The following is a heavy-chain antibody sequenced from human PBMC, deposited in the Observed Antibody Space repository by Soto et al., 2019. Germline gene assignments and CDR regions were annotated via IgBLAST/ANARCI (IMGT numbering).Heavy chain of an antibody. J-gene: IGHJ3*02. CDR2: IRSSRSYT. V-gene: IGHV3-21*01. CDR3: ACARGYDDAFDI. D-gene: IGHD5-18*01. CDR1: GFTFNNYS. Sequence: GGSLRLSCAASGFTFNNYSMNWVRQAPGKGLEWVSSIRSSRSYTYYADSVKGRFTISRDNAKNSLYLQMNNLRAEDTAMYYCACARGYDDAFDIWGQGTMVTVSS.